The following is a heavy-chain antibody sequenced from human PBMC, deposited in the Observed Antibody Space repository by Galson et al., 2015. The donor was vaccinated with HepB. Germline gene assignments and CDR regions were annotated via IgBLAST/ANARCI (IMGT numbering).Heavy chain of an antibody. Sequence: SVKVSCKASGYTFTSYGISWVRQAPGQGLEWMGWISAYNGNTNYAQKLQGRVTMTTDTSTSTAYMELRSLRSDDTAVYYCARDRPTYYDFWSGYPHWGQGTLITVSS. CDR2: ISAYNGNT. CDR1: GYTFTSYG. CDR3: ARDRPTYYDFWSGYPH. D-gene: IGHD3-3*01. V-gene: IGHV1-18*01. J-gene: IGHJ4*02.